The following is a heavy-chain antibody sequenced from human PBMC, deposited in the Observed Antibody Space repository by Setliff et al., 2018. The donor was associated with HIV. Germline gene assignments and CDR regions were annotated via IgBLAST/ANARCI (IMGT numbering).Heavy chain of an antibody. CDR2: INHRGST. V-gene: IGHV4-34*01. Sequence: SETLSLTCAVYGGSFSGYYWSWIRQPPGKGLEWIGEINHRGSTNCNPSLKSRVSISVDTSKNQLSLKLNSVTAADTAVYYCARQFWMLTTLYFDSLGPGTLVTVSS. J-gene: IGHJ4*02. CDR1: GGSFSGYY. D-gene: IGHD3-16*01. CDR3: ARQFWMLTTLYFDS.